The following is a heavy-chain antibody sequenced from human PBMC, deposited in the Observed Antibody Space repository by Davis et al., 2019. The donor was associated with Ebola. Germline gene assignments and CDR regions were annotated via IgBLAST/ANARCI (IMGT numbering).Heavy chain of an antibody. Sequence: SETLSLTCAVYGGSFSGYYWSWIRQPPGKGLEWIGEINHSGSTNYNPSLKSRVTISVDTSKNQFSLKLSSVTPEDTAVYYCARAPDYYYGMDVWGQGTTVTVSS. CDR2: INHSGST. CDR1: GGSFSGYY. CDR3: ARAPDYYYGMDV. V-gene: IGHV4-34*01. J-gene: IGHJ6*02.